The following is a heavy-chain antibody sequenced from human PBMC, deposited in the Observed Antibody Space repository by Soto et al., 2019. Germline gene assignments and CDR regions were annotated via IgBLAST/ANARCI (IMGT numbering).Heavy chain of an antibody. D-gene: IGHD5-18*01. CDR2: INHSGST. V-gene: IGHV4-34*01. J-gene: IGHJ4*02. CDR3: ARASYSYGHSYFDY. Sequence: PSETLSLTCAVYGGSFSGYYWSWIRQPPGKGLEWIGEINHSGSTNYNPSLKSRVTISVDTSKNQFSLKLSSVTAADTAVYYCARASYSYGHSYFDYWGKGTLVTVSS. CDR1: GGSFSGYY.